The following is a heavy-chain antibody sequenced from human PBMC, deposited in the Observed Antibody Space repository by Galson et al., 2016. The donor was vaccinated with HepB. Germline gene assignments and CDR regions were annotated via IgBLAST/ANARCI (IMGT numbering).Heavy chain of an antibody. CDR2: IYSGGDT. CDR3: KGYSAGDH. J-gene: IGHJ4*02. D-gene: IGHD2-21*01. CDR1: GFIVRNNY. Sequence: SLRLSCAASGFIVRNNYMSWVRQAPGKGLEWVSLIYSGGDTYYAESVKGRFTISRDNSKNTLYLQMNSLRVEDTAIYYCKGYSAGDHWGQGTLVTVSS. V-gene: IGHV3-53*01.